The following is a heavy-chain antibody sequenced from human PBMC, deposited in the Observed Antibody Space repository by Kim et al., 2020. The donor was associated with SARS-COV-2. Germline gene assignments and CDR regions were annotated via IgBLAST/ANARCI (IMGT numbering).Heavy chain of an antibody. D-gene: IGHD1-26*01. CDR3: ARGSGSYRYYYYGMDV. Sequence: LKGRVTISIATSKNQFSLKLSSVTAADTAVYYCARGSGSYRYYYYGMDVWGQGTTVTVSS. V-gene: IGHV4-59*09. J-gene: IGHJ6*02.